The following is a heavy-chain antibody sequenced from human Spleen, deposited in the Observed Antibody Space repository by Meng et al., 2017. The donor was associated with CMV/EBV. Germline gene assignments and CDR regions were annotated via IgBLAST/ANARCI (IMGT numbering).Heavy chain of an antibody. D-gene: IGHD3-3*01. Sequence: GGSLRLSCAASGFTFSSYEMNWVRQAPGKGLEWVSYISSSGSTIYYADSVKGRFTISRDNPKNSLYLQMNSLRAEDTAVYYCARDRHPHYDFWSGYQYYYYGMDVWGQGTTVTVSS. CDR2: ISSSGSTI. CDR3: ARDRHPHYDFWSGYQYYYYGMDV. V-gene: IGHV3-48*03. CDR1: GFTFSSYE. J-gene: IGHJ6*02.